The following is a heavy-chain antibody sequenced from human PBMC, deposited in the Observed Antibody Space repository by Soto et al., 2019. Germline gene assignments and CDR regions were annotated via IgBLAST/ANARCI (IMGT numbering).Heavy chain of an antibody. CDR1: GGTFSSYA. V-gene: IGHV1-69*01. CDR2: IIPIFGTA. Sequence: QVPLVQSGAEVKKPGSSVKVSCKASGGTFSSYAISWVRQAPGQGLEWMGGIIPIFGTANYAQKFQGRVTITADESTSTAYMELSSLRSEDTAVYYCARVNNWGPGIIYGMDVWGQGTTVTVSS. D-gene: IGHD1-1*01. J-gene: IGHJ6*02. CDR3: ARVNNWGPGIIYGMDV.